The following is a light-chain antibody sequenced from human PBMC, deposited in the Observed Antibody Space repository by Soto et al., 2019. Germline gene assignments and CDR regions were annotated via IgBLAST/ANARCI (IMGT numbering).Light chain of an antibody. J-gene: IGKJ4*01. CDR1: QNIATH. V-gene: IGKV1-39*01. CDR2: AAS. CDR3: QQSHDAPLT. Sequence: DIQVAQFPSSLSASVGDRVTITCATSQNIATHLNWYRQKPGERPRLLIHAASTLASGGSSRFSGSGSGTEFTLTIASLQADDFATYYCQQSHDAPLTFGGGTTVE.